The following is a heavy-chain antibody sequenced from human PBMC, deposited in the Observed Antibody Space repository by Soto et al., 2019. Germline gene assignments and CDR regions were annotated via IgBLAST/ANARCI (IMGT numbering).Heavy chain of an antibody. D-gene: IGHD3-16*02. J-gene: IGHJ5*02. CDR1: GGSFSSYN. V-gene: IGHV4-34*01. CDR2: IDETGSA. Sequence: QVQLQKWGAGLLKPSETLSLTCVVSGGSFSSYNWAWIRQTPVQGLGWSGEIDETGSARYNPSLQGRVTLSLDTPKNQLSLSLTSVTAADTAIYYCARDRRASNFLPRWFDPWGQGTLVTVSS. CDR3: ARDRRASNFLPRWFDP.